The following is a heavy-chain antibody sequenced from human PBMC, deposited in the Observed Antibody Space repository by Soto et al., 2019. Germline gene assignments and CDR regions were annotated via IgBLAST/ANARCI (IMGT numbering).Heavy chain of an antibody. Sequence: GGSLRLSCAASGFTFSSYAMSWVRQAPGKGLEWVSAISGSGGSTYYADSVKGRFTISRDNSKNTLYLQMNSLRAEDTAVYYCAKDPVRSRGPRWFVPWGQGTLVTVSS. D-gene: IGHD6-19*01. J-gene: IGHJ5*02. V-gene: IGHV3-23*01. CDR2: ISGSGGST. CDR1: GFTFSSYA. CDR3: AKDPVRSRGPRWFVP.